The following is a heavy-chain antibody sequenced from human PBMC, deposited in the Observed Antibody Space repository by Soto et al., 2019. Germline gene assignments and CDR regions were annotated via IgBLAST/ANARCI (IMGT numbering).Heavy chain of an antibody. CDR3: VRDQKYFRVNGNWFDS. CDR1: GYTSADFG. CDR2: VSGNNGVS. J-gene: IGHJ5*01. D-gene: IGHD2-2*01. V-gene: IGHV1-18*04. Sequence: QVQLMQSGTEVKKPGASVTVSCKASGYTSADFGISWVRQAPGQGLEWMGWVSGNNGVSNPDPKVPGRINRTLDTSTGVSYMALRSLRSDDTAIYYCVRDQKYFRVNGNWFDSWGQGTLVSVSS.